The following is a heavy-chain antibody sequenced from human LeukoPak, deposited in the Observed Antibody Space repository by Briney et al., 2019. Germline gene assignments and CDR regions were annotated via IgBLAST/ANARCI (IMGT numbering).Heavy chain of an antibody. D-gene: IGHD3-3*01. CDR2: TFYRSKWYN. CDR3: ARETSFRYYDIWSGWDY. Sequence: SQTLSLTCAISGDSVSSNSAAWNWIRQSPSRGLEWLGSTFYRSKWYNDYAVSVKSRITINPDTSKNQVSLQLNSATPEDTAVYYCARETSFRYYDIWSGWDYWGQGTLVTVSS. V-gene: IGHV6-1*01. J-gene: IGHJ4*02. CDR1: GDSVSSNSAA.